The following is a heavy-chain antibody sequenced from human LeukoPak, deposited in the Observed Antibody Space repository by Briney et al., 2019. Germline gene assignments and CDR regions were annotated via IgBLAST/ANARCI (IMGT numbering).Heavy chain of an antibody. CDR3: ARLYSSSWTFDY. D-gene: IGHD6-13*01. CDR1: GYSISSGYY. Sequence: SSETLSLTCTVSGYSISSGYYWGWIRQPPGKGLEWIGSIYHSGSTYYNPSLKSRVTISVDKSKNQFSLKLSSVTAADTAVYYCARLYSSSWTFDYWGQGTLVTVSS. CDR2: IYHSGST. J-gene: IGHJ4*02. V-gene: IGHV4-38-2*02.